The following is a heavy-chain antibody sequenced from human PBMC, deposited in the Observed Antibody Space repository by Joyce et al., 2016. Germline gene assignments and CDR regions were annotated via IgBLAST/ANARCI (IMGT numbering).Heavy chain of an antibody. CDR1: GIIFSSKE. D-gene: IGHD2-2*01. J-gene: IGHJ4*02. Sequence: EVHLVESGGGLVQPGGSLRLSCAASGIIFSSKEMNWVRQAPGSGLEWISSINSDDSRIHYADSVRGRFTISRDNARNSLYLEMNYLRVEDTAIYYCTTPSCANWGQGSLVTVSS. V-gene: IGHV3-48*03. CDR2: INSDDSRI. CDR3: TTPSCAN.